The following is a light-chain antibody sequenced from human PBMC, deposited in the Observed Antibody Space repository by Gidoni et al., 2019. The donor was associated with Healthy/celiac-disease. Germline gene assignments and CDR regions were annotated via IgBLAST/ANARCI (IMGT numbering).Light chain of an antibody. V-gene: IGKV3-11*01. CDR2: DAS. CDR1: QSVSSY. J-gene: IGKJ4*01. Sequence: EIVLTQSPATLSLSPGERATLSCRASQSVSSYLAWYQQKPGQAPRLLIYDASNRATGIPARCSGSGSGTDFTLTISSLEPEDFAVYYCQQRSNWPLSLTFGGGTKVEIK. CDR3: QQRSNWPLSLT.